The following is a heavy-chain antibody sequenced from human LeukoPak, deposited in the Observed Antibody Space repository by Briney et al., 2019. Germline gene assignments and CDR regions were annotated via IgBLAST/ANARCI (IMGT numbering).Heavy chain of an antibody. CDR3: ARVQSSYYDFWSGYYDAFDI. D-gene: IGHD3-3*01. J-gene: IGHJ3*02. V-gene: IGHV3-30*02. Sequence: GGSLRLSCAASGFIFSSYGMHWVRQAPGKGLEWVAFIRYDGSNKYYADSVKGRFTISRDNSKNTLYLQMNSLRAEDTAVYYCARVQSSYYDFWSGYYDAFDIWGQGTVVTVSS. CDR1: GFIFSSYG. CDR2: IRYDGSNK.